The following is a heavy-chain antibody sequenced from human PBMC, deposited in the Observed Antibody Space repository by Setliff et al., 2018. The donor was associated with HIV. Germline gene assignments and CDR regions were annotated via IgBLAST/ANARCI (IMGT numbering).Heavy chain of an antibody. V-gene: IGHV4-59*08. Sequence: SETLSLTCSVSGDSMRTNYWTWIRQSPGKGLEWIGHVDYSGSSTYNPSLNSRVTLSIDTSKSQFSLRLSSVTAADTALYYCARGCSSKGMDVWGKGTTVTVSS. J-gene: IGHJ6*03. CDR1: GDSMRTNY. CDR2: VDYSGSS. CDR3: ARGCSSKGMDV. D-gene: IGHD3-10*02.